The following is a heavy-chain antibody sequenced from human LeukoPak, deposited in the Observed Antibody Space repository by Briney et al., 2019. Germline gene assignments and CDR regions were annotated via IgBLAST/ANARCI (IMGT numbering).Heavy chain of an antibody. CDR3: AREDGMGVVRP. CDR1: GGSISSYY. J-gene: IGHJ5*02. D-gene: IGHD3-22*01. Sequence: KPSETLSLTCTVSGGSISSYYWSWIRQPPGKGLEWIGYIYYSGSTNYNPSLKSRVTISVDTSKNQFSLKLSSVTAADTAVYYCAREDGMGVVRPWGQGTLVTVSS. CDR2: IYYSGST. V-gene: IGHV4-59*01.